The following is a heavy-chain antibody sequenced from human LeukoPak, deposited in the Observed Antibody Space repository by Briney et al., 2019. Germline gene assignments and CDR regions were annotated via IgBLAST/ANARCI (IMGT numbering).Heavy chain of an antibody. CDR1: GGAISSLY. Sequence: SETLSLTCTVSGGAISSLYWSWVRQPPGKGLEWIGYIYHSGSTNYNPSLESRVTVSADTSTNQFSLTLSPVTAADATVYYCVGAVAGYFFDYWGQGILVTVSS. V-gene: IGHV4-4*08. D-gene: IGHD6-19*01. J-gene: IGHJ4*02. CDR3: VGAVAGYFFDY. CDR2: IYHSGST.